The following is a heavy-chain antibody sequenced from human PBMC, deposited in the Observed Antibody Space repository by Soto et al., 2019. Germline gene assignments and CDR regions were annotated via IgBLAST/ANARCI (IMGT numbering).Heavy chain of an antibody. CDR1: GVTFSSYA. CDR3: ARSQYSGGWAFWWFDY. J-gene: IGHJ4*02. V-gene: IGHV1-69*01. CDR2: IIPIFGTA. Sequence: QVQLVQSGAEVKKPGSSVKVSCKASGVTFSSYAISWVRQAPGQGLEWMGGIIPIFGTANYAQKFQGRVTMTADESTSRAYMELSSLRSEDTAVYDCARSQYSGGWAFWWFDYLGQGTLVNVSS. D-gene: IGHD6-19*01.